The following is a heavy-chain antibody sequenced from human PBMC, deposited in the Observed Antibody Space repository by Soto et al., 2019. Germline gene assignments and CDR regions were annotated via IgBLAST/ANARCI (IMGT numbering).Heavy chain of an antibody. CDR3: ATDDPKTYYYDSITAGH. CDR2: FDPEDGET. J-gene: IGHJ1*01. Sequence: VASVKVSCKVSGYTLTELSMHWVRQAPGKGLEWMGGFDPEDGETIYAQKFQGRVTMTEDTSTDTAYMELSSLRSEDTAVYYCATDDPKTYYYDSITAGHWGQGTLVTVSS. V-gene: IGHV1-24*01. CDR1: GYTLTELS. D-gene: IGHD3-22*01.